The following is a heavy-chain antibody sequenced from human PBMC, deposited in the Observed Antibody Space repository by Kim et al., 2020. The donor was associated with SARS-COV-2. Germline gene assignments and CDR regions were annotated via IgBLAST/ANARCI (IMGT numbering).Heavy chain of an antibody. V-gene: IGHV4-59*09. J-gene: IGHJ4*02. D-gene: IGHD2-2*02. Sequence: YHPSLTRRVPISVDASKNQFSLKLSSLPAADTAVDYCARGSSRYRATLDYWGQGTLVTVSS. CDR3: ARGSSRYRATLDY.